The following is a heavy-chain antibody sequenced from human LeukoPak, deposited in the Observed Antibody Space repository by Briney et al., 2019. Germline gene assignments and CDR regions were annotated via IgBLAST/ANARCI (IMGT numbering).Heavy chain of an antibody. CDR2: IYNSGST. CDR1: DGSISSYY. CDR3: ARARYSSSWYTPFDP. J-gene: IGHJ5*02. V-gene: IGHV4-59*01. D-gene: IGHD6-13*01. Sequence: PSETLSLTCTVSDGSISSYYWSWIRQPPGKGLEWIGFIYNSGSTNYNPSLKSRVTISADTSKNQFSLKLSSVTAADTAMYYCARARYSSSWYTPFDPWGQGTLVTVSS.